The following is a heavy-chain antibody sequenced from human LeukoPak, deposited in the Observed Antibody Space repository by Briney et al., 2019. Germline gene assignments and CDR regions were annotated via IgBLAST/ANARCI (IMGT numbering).Heavy chain of an antibody. V-gene: IGHV4-34*01. CDR1: GGSFSGYY. CDR3: VRGDPKVWSPRY. J-gene: IGHJ4*02. CDR2: INHSGST. D-gene: IGHD3-10*01. Sequence: KPSETLSLTXAVYGGSFSGYYWSWIRQPPGKGLEWIGEINHSGSTNYNPSLKSRVTISVDTSKNQFSLKLSSVTAADTAVYYCVRGDPKVWSPRYWGQRTLVTVSS.